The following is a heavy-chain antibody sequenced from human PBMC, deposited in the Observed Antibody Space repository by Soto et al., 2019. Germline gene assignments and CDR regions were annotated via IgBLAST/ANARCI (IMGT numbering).Heavy chain of an antibody. D-gene: IGHD6-13*01. J-gene: IGHJ3*02. CDR2: LYDVDGT. Sequence: GGSLRLSCAAFGFTVSGKKYVAWVRQPPGKGLEWVSALYDVDGTYYADSVKGRFTTSSDSSRTIVYLQIHSLRPDDTAVYFCASWQLQEHAYDIWGQGXTVTV. CDR3: ASWQLQEHAYDI. CDR1: GFTVSGKKY. V-gene: IGHV3-53*01.